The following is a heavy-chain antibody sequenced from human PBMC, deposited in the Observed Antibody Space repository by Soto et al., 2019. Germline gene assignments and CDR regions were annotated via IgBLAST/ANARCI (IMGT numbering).Heavy chain of an antibody. Sequence: GGSLRLSCAASGFICSSYDMSWVRQAPGKGLEWVSTILVGGSTHYEDSVKGRFTISRDRSKNTLYLKMNSLTAGDTAVYYCAKATATGGGAFDICGQGTMVTISS. CDR1: GFICSSYD. CDR3: AKATATGGGAFDI. D-gene: IGHD2-8*02. CDR2: ILVGGST. J-gene: IGHJ3*02. V-gene: IGHV3-23*01.